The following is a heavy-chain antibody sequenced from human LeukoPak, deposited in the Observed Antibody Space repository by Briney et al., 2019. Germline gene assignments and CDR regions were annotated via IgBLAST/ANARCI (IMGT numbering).Heavy chain of an antibody. CDR1: GGSISSGSYY. V-gene: IGHV4-61*02. CDR3: ARDRVTIFGVVSGFQAFDI. CDR2: IYTSGST. J-gene: IGHJ3*02. D-gene: IGHD3-3*01. Sequence: SETLSLTCTVSGGSISSGSYYWSWIRQPAGKGLEWIGRIYTSGSTNYNPSLKSRVTISVDTSKNQFSLKLSSVTAADTAVYYCARDRVTIFGVVSGFQAFDIWGQGTMVTVSS.